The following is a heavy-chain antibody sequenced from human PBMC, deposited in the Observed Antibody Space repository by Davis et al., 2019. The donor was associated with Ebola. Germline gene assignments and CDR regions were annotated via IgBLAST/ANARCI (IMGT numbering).Heavy chain of an antibody. Sequence: ASVKVSCKASGYVFQTYGITWVRQAPGQGLEWMGWISGSNGNTQYPPKFEDRVTMSTDTSTNTVYMELRNLRSDDTAVYYCARDYHSSYDYWGQGTLITVSS. J-gene: IGHJ4*02. CDR3: ARDYHSSYDY. CDR1: GYVFQTYG. D-gene: IGHD4-11*01. CDR2: ISGSNGNT. V-gene: IGHV1-18*01.